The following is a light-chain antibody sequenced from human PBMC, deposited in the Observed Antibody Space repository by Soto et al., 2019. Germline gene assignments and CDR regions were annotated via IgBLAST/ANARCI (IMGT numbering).Light chain of an antibody. CDR3: GSYTGNIYV. J-gene: IGLJ1*01. CDR2: AGS. V-gene: IGLV2-14*02. CDR1: SSDVGTYSL. Sequence: QSALTQPASVSGSPGQSIIISCTGASSDVGTYSLVSWYQQHPGKAPKLMIYAGSRRPSGVSNRFSGSTSDNTASLTISGLQAEDEADYFCGSYTGNIYVFGNGTKVTVL.